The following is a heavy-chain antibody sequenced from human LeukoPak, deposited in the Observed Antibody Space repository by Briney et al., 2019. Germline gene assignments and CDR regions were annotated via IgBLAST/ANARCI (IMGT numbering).Heavy chain of an antibody. D-gene: IGHD2-8*01. CDR2: ISDSGGST. CDR3: AKRMGDY. V-gene: IGHV3-23*01. CDR1: GFTFSSYA. J-gene: IGHJ4*02. Sequence: QPGGSLRLSWEASGFTFSSYAMSWVRQAPGKGLEWVSSISDSGGSTFYADSVKGRFTISRDNSKNTLYLQMNSLRAEDTAIYFCAKRMGDYWGQGTLVTVSS.